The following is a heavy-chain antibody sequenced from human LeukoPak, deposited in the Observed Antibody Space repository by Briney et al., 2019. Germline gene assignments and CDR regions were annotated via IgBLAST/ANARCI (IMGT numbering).Heavy chain of an antibody. CDR2: IYYSGST. D-gene: IGHD2-2*02. CDR1: GGSISSSSYY. CDR3: ARHLDQPNRYPVGLQH. V-gene: IGHV4-39*01. J-gene: IGHJ1*01. Sequence: PSETLSLTCTVSGGSISSSSYYWGWIRQPPGKGLEWIGSIYYSGSTYYNPSLKSRVTISVDTSMNQFSLKLSSVAAADTAVNCCARHLDQPNRYPVGLQHWGQGTLVTVSS.